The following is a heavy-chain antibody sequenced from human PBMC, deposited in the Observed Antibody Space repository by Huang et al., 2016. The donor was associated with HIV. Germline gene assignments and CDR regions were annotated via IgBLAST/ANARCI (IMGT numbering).Heavy chain of an antibody. V-gene: IGHV3-30*04. D-gene: IGHD3-10*01. CDR1: GFTFSRYA. J-gene: IGHJ2*01. Sequence: QVPLVESGGGVVQPGRSLRLSCAASGFTFSRYAMHWVRQAPGKGLEGVAIISHDGSDKYNADSVKGRVTISRDNSKNTLYLEMISLRTEDSAVYYCARGWDYLHWYFDLWGHGTLVTVSS. CDR2: ISHDGSDK. CDR3: ARGWDYLHWYFDL.